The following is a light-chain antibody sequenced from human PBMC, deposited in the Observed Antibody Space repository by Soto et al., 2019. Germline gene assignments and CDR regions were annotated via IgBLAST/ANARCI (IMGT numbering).Light chain of an antibody. CDR2: TDN. V-gene: IGLV1-44*01. Sequence: QSVLTQPASVSGTPGQTVTISCSGSSSNIGTKTVNWYHQVPGTAPKLLIYTDNLRPAGVPHRFSGSKSGTSASLAIRGLQSEDEGEFFCAAWDDSLNGVVFGGGTKVTVL. CDR3: AAWDDSLNGVV. CDR1: SSNIGTKT. J-gene: IGLJ2*01.